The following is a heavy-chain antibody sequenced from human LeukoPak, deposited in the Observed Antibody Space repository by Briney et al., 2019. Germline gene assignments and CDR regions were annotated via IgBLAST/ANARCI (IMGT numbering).Heavy chain of an antibody. D-gene: IGHD1-14*01. V-gene: IGHV3-30*04. Sequence: GGSLRLSCAASGFIFSTYAMHWVRQAPGKGLEWVAVISIDGGGKYYAASVMGRFTISRDNSKNTLYLQMDSLRAEDTAVYYCARDLEPGSVHIIDYWGQGTLVTVSS. CDR2: ISIDGGGK. CDR1: GFIFSTYA. J-gene: IGHJ4*02. CDR3: ARDLEPGSVHIIDY.